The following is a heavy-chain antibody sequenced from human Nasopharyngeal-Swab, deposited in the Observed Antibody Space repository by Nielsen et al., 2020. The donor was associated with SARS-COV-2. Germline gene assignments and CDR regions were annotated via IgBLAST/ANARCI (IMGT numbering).Heavy chain of an antibody. D-gene: IGHD3/OR15-3a*01. V-gene: IGHV3-23*01. Sequence: ETLSLTCTVSGGSISSSSYYWGWLRQPPGKGLEWVSTMSGSGNTYYADSLKGRFTISRDSSKNTVYLQMNSLRAEDTAVYYCAKDLGPILKLDLYDYWGQGTLVTVSS. J-gene: IGHJ4*02. CDR1: GGSISSSSYY. CDR3: AKDLGPILKLDLYDY. CDR2: MSGSGNT.